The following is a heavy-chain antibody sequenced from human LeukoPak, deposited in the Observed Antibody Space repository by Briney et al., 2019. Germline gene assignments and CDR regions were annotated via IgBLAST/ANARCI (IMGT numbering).Heavy chain of an antibody. CDR1: GGSISSYY. Sequence: SETLSLTCTVSGGSISSYYWSWIRQPPGKGLEWIGDIYYSGRSAYNPSLKSRATISVDTSKNQFSLKLSSVTAADTAVYYCARGSWYGYHDYWGQGTLVTVSS. D-gene: IGHD6-13*01. CDR3: ARGSWYGYHDY. V-gene: IGHV4-59*12. J-gene: IGHJ4*02. CDR2: IYYSGRS.